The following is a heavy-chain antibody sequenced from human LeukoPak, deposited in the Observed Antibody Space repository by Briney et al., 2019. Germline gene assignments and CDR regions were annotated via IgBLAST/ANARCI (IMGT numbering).Heavy chain of an antibody. Sequence: GGSLRLSCAASGFTFSSYSMNWVRQAPGKGLEWVSSISSSSSYIYYADSVKGRFTISRDNAKNSLYLQMNSLRAEDTAVYYCARDRPNYYGSGSYPSGAFDIWGQGTMVTVSS. V-gene: IGHV3-21*01. CDR3: ARDRPNYYGSGSYPSGAFDI. D-gene: IGHD3-10*01. CDR1: GFTFSSYS. J-gene: IGHJ3*02. CDR2: ISSSSSYI.